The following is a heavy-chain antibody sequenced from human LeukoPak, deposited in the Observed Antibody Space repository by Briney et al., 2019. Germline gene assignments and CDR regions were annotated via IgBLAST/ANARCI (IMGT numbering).Heavy chain of an antibody. V-gene: IGHV3-21*04. D-gene: IGHD6-13*01. CDR1: GFTFSSYS. Sequence: GGSLRLSCAASGFTFSSYSMNWVRQAPGKGLEWVSSISSSSSYIYYADSVKGRFTISRDNAKNSLYLQMNSLRAEDTAVYYCARDGRGSGSWFDYWGQGTLVTVSS. CDR2: ISSSSSYI. CDR3: ARDGRGSGSWFDY. J-gene: IGHJ4*02.